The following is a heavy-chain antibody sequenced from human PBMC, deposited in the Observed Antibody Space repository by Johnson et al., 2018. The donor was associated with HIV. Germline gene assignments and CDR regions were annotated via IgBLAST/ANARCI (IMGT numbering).Heavy chain of an antibody. D-gene: IGHD6-25*01. J-gene: IGHJ3*01. CDR3: ARDGESQRLPLGDAFDV. V-gene: IGHV3-66*01. CDR2: IYSGGNT. Sequence: EVQLVESGGGLVKPGGSLRLSCAASGFTFSSYDMHWVRQAPGKGLEWVSVIYSGGNTYYADSVRGRFTISRDNSKNTLYLQMDNLRVEDTAIYYCARDGESQRLPLGDAFDVWGQGTLVTVSS. CDR1: GFTFSSYD.